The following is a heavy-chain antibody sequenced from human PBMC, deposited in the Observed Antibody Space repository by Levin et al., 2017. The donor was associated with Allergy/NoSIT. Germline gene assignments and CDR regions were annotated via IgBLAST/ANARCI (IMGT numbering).Heavy chain of an antibody. CDR3: AKSDYGFSK. J-gene: IGHJ4*02. V-gene: IGHV3-9*01. CDR1: GFSFDDYA. Sequence: GGSLRLSCAASGFSFDDYAMHWVRQAPGKGLEWVSGISWNSGSIGYADSVKGRFTISRDNVKNSLYLQMNSLRPEDTALYYCAKSDYGFSKWGQGTLVTVSS. CDR2: ISWNSGSI. D-gene: IGHD4-17*01.